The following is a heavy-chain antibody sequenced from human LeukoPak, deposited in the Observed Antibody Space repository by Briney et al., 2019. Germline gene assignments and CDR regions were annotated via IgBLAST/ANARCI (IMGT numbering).Heavy chain of an antibody. D-gene: IGHD6-6*01. CDR1: GFTFSSYN. CDR2: ITSSSSTI. Sequence: GGTLRLSCAASGFTFSSYNMNWVRQAPGKGLEWVSYITSSSSTIYYADSVKGRFTISRDNTKNSLYLQMNSLRDEDTAVYYCAREYSSSSGSVSDYWGQGTLVTVSS. V-gene: IGHV3-48*02. J-gene: IGHJ4*02. CDR3: AREYSSSSGSVSDY.